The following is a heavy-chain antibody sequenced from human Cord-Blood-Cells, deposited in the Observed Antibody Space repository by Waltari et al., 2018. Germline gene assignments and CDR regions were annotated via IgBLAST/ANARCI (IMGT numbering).Heavy chain of an antibody. Sequence: QVQLVQSGAEVKKPGASVKVSCKASGYTFTGYYMHWVRQAPGQGLGWMGWIDPNRGGKNYAQKLQGRVTMTRDTSISTAYMELSRLRSDDTAVYYCARGLRARYCSSTSCYIDYWGQGTLVTVSS. CDR3: ARGLRARYCSSTSCYIDY. CDR2: IDPNRGGK. D-gene: IGHD2-2*02. J-gene: IGHJ4*02. V-gene: IGHV1-2*02. CDR1: GYTFTGYY.